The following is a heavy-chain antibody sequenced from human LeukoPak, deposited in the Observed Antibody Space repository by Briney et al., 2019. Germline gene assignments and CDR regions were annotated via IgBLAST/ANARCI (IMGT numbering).Heavy chain of an antibody. V-gene: IGHV3-23*01. CDR3: TRMAWRSRPFDY. D-gene: IGHD2-2*01. CDR1: GFTFSSYA. J-gene: IGHJ4*02. Sequence: PGGSLRLSCAASGFTFSSYALSWVRQAPGKGLEWVSAISGSGGSTYYADSVKGRFTISRDNSKNTLYLQMNSLRAEDTAVYYCTRMAWRSRPFDYWGQGTLVTVSS. CDR2: ISGSGGST.